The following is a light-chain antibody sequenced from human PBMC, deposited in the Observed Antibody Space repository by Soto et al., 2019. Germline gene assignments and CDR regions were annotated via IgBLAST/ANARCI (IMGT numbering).Light chain of an antibody. V-gene: IGKV1-39*01. CDR3: QQSSTSPMYT. CDR2: AAS. Sequence: DIQLTQSPSSLSASVGDRVTITCRASQSIAFYVNWFQQKPGRAPRLLIYAASSLQSGVPSRFSGSGSGTDFTLTINSLQPEDSATYFCQQSSTSPMYTFGQGTK. J-gene: IGKJ2*01. CDR1: QSIAFY.